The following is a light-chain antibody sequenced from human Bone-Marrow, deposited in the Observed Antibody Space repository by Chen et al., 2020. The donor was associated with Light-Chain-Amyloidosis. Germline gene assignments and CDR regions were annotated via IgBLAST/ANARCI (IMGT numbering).Light chain of an antibody. V-gene: IGLV2-14*01. CDR3: SSYTITNTLV. CDR2: EVT. Sequence: QSALTQPASVFGSPGQLITIPFTGTSSDVGGDNHVPWYQQHPDKAPKLMIYEVTNRPSWVPDRFSGSKSDNTASLTISGLQTEDEADYFCSSYTITNTLVFGSGTRVTVL. CDR1: SSDVGGDNH. J-gene: IGLJ1*01.